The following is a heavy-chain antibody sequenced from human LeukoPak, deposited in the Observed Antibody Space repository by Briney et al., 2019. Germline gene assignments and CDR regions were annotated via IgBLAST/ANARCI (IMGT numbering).Heavy chain of an antibody. CDR2: IRYDGSNK. V-gene: IGHV3-30*02. J-gene: IGHJ4*02. D-gene: IGHD3-10*01. CDR1: GFTFSSYG. Sequence: GGSLRLSCAASGFTFSSYGVHWVRQAPGKGLEWVAFIRYDGSNKYYADSVKGRFTISRDNAKNSLYLQMNSLRAEDTAVYYCAREGESYPDLDYWGQGTLVTVSS. CDR3: AREGESYPDLDY.